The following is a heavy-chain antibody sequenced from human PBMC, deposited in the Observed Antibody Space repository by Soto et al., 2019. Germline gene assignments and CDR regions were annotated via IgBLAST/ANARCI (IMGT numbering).Heavy chain of an antibody. CDR3: ARDRYGENYYYYYGMDV. CDR2: IYYSGST. CDR1: GGSISSGDYY. V-gene: IGHV4-30-4*01. J-gene: IGHJ6*02. Sequence: SETLSLTCTVSGGSISSGDYYWSWIRQPPGKGLQWIGYIYYSGSTYYNPSPKSRVTISVDTSKNQFSLKLSSVTAADTAVYYCARDRYGENYYYYYGMDVWGQGTTVTVS. D-gene: IGHD3-16*02.